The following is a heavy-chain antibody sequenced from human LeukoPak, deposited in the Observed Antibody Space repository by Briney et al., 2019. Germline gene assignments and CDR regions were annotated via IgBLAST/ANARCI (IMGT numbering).Heavy chain of an antibody. Sequence: GGSLRLSCAASGFTFSNYSFNWVRQAPGKGLEWVSYISNGGSTKYYADSVKGRFTISRDNANNSLYLQMNSLRDEDTAVYYCARDRGGSDYWGQGTLVTVSS. J-gene: IGHJ4*02. V-gene: IGHV3-48*02. D-gene: IGHD2-15*01. CDR2: ISNGGSTK. CDR1: GFTFSNYS. CDR3: ARDRGGSDY.